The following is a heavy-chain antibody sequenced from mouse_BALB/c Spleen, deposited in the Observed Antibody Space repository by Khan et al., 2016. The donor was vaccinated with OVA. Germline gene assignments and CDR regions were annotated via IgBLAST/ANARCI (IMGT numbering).Heavy chain of an antibody. V-gene: IGHV1S29*02. CDR3: GRSGYGSFGY. Sequence: VQLQQSGPELVKPGASVKISCKASGYTFTDYNMDWVKQSHGKSLEWIGYIYPNNGGSGYNQKFKTKATLTVDSSSSTAYMELRSLTSEDSAVYYCGRSGYGSFGYWGQGTLVTVSA. D-gene: IGHD1-2*01. J-gene: IGHJ3*01. CDR1: GYTFTDYN. CDR2: IYPNNGGS.